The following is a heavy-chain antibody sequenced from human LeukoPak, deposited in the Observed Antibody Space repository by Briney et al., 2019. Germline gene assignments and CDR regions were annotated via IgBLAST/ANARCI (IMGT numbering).Heavy chain of an antibody. CDR2: IYYSGST. D-gene: IGHD3-10*01. J-gene: IGHJ4*02. CDR1: GGSISSGGHY. Sequence: PSQTLSLTCTVSGGSISSGGHYWSWIRQHPGKGLEWIGYIYYSGSTYYNPSLKSRVTISVDTSKNQFSLKLSSVTAADTAVYYCARDRGSHPPYYFDYWGQGTLVTVSS. V-gene: IGHV4-31*03. CDR3: ARDRGSHPPYYFDY.